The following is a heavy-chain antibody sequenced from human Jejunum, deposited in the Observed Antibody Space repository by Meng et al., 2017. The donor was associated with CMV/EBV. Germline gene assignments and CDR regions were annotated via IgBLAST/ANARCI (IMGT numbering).Heavy chain of an antibody. CDR3: ARGGVLGATDF. V-gene: IGHV3-74*02. Sequence: VQLVESGGGVVQPGMSLRLSCATSGFTFNTYAMNWVRQAPGKGPVWVSRINSDGSSTAYADFVKGRFTFSRDNGNSTLHLQMHSLTAEDTGVYYCARGGVLGATDFWGQGTLVTVSS. J-gene: IGHJ4*02. CDR2: INSDGSST. CDR1: GFTFNTYA. D-gene: IGHD3-16*01.